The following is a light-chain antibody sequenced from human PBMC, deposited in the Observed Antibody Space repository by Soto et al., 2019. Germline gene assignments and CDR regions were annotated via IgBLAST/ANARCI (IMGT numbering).Light chain of an antibody. Sequence: QSALTQPASVSGSPGQSITISCTGTSSDFGSYNYVSWYQQHPGKDPKVMIYDVSNRPSGVSYRFSGAKSGNTASLTIAGLQAEDEADYYCSSYTTSSTYVFGTGTKVTVL. J-gene: IGLJ1*01. V-gene: IGLV2-14*01. CDR3: SSYTTSSTYV. CDR1: SSDFGSYNY. CDR2: DVS.